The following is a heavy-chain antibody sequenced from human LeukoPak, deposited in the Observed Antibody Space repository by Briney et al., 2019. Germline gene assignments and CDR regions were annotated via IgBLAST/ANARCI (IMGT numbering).Heavy chain of an antibody. J-gene: IGHJ4*02. CDR3: ARRRMGHYFDY. CDR1: GGSFSGYY. CDR2: INHSGST. D-gene: IGHD2-15*01. V-gene: IGHV4-34*01. Sequence: PSETLSLTCAVYGGSFSGYYWSWIRQPPGKGLEWIGEINHSGSTNYNPSLKSRVTISVDTSKNQFSLKLSSVTAADTAVYYCARRRMGHYFDYWGQGTLLTVSS.